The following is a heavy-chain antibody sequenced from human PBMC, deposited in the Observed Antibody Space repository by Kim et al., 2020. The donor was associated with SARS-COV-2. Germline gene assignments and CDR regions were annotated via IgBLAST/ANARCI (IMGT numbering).Heavy chain of an antibody. V-gene: IGHV1-18*01. CDR1: GYTFTSYG. D-gene: IGHD2-15*01. J-gene: IGHJ4*02. CDR3: ARSGSLRGRRYCSGGSCYSGYY. CDR2: ISAYNGNT. Sequence: ASVKVSCKASGYTFTSYGISWVRQAPGQGLEWIGWISAYNGNTNYAQKLQGRVTMTTDTSTSTAYMELRSLRSDDTAVYYCARSGSLRGRRYCSGGSCYSGYYWGQGTLVTVSS.